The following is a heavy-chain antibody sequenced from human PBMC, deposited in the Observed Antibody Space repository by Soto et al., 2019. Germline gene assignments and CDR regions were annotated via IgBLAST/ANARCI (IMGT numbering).Heavy chain of an antibody. CDR1: GGSINSANW. V-gene: IGHV4-4*02. Sequence: SETLSLTCAVSGGSINSANWWSWVRQPPGKGLEWIGEIYHSGSTNYNPSLKSRVLISVDKSKNQFSLRLTSVTAADTALYYCAKSVVGTTASKFDSWGQGTLVTVSS. CDR3: AKSVVGTTASKFDS. D-gene: IGHD2-15*01. J-gene: IGHJ4*02. CDR2: IYHSGST.